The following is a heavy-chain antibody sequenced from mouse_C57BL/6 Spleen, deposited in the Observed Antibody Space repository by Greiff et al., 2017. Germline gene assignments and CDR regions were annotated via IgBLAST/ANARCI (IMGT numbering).Heavy chain of an antibody. Sequence: VQLQESGPELVKPGASVKISCKASGYAFSSSWMNWVKQRPGKGLEWIGRIYPGDGDTNYNGKFKGKATLTADKSSSTAYMQLSSLTSEDSAVYFCAKGYDGYLAWFAYWGQGTLVTVSA. D-gene: IGHD2-3*01. CDR3: AKGYDGYLAWFAY. CDR2: IYPGDGDT. V-gene: IGHV1-82*01. J-gene: IGHJ3*01. CDR1: GYAFSSSW.